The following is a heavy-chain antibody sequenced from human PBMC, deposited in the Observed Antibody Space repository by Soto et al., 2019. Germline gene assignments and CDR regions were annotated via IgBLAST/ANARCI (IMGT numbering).Heavy chain of an antibody. D-gene: IGHD3-10*01. CDR3: ARDPHYYYNNRDYVEY. J-gene: IGHJ4*02. V-gene: IGHV4-38-2*02. Sequence: SETLSLTCAVSGFSINSGGFWGLIRQPPGKGLEWIGSVFHSGTAYYNPSLKSRVIISVDTSKNQFSLDLDSVTAADTAVYFCARDPHYYYNNRDYVEYWGRGILVTVSS. CDR1: GFSINSGGF. CDR2: VFHSGTA.